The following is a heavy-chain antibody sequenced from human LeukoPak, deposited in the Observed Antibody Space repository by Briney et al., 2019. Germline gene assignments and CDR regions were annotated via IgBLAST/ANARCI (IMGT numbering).Heavy chain of an antibody. CDR2: IFYSGST. Sequence: NPSETLSLTCTVSGGSISSYYWSWIRQPPGKGLEWIGYIFYSGSTNYNPSLKSRVTISVDTSKNQVSLKLRSLTAADTAVYYCARTNPSFDYWGQGTLVTVSS. V-gene: IGHV4-59*08. CDR1: GGSISSYY. CDR3: ARTNPSFDY. J-gene: IGHJ4*02.